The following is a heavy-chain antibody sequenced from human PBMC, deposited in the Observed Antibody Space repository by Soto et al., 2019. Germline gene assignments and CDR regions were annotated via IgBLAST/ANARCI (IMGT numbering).Heavy chain of an antibody. CDR1: GDSISSYY. D-gene: IGHD4-17*01. CDR2: IYYSGST. V-gene: IGHV4-59*01. CDR3: ARSNGDYGDY. Sequence: QVQLQGSGPGLLKPSETLSLTCTVSGDSISSYYWSWIRQPPGKGLEWIGYIYYSGSTNYNPSLKSRVTISVYTTKNQFSQTLSSVTAADTAVYYCARSNGDYGDYWGQGTLVTVSS. J-gene: IGHJ4*02.